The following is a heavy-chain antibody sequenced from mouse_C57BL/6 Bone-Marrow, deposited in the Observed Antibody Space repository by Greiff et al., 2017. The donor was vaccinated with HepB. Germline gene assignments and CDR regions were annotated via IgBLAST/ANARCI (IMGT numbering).Heavy chain of an antibody. CDR2: IDPSDSYT. CDR3: ENGNSDY. V-gene: IGHV1-59*01. Sequence: VQLQQPGAELVRPGTSVKLSCKASGYTFTSYWMHWVKQRPGQGLEWIGVIDPSDSYTNYNQKFKGKATLTVDTSSSTAYMQLSSLTSEDSAVYYCENGNSDYWGQGTTLTVSS. J-gene: IGHJ2*01. CDR1: GYTFTSYW. D-gene: IGHD2-1*01.